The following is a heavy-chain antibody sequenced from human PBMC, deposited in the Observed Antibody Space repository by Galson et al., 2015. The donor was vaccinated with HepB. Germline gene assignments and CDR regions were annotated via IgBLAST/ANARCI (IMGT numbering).Heavy chain of an antibody. CDR3: ARDSAGITMIY. CDR1: GYTFTSHA. CDR2: ISAGNGNT. J-gene: IGHJ4*02. Sequence: SVKVSCKASGYTFTSHAMHWVRQAPGQRLEWMGWISAGNGNTKYSQKFQGKVTITRDTSASTAYMELSSLSSEDTAVYYCARDSAGITMIYWGQGTLVTVSS. D-gene: IGHD3-22*01. V-gene: IGHV1-3*01.